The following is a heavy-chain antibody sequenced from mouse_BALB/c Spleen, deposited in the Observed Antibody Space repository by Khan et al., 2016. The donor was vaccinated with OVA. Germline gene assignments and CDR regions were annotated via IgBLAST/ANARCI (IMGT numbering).Heavy chain of an antibody. CDR1: GDSITSGY. J-gene: IGHJ3*01. V-gene: IGHV3-8*02. Sequence: VQLKESGPSLVKPSQTLSLTCCVTGDSITSGYWNWIRKFPGNKLEYMGYIIYTGYTYYNPSLKSRISITRHTSKNQYYLQLSSVTDEDTATYYCARSTYRYAFVYWGQGTLVTVSA. CDR2: IIYTGYT. CDR3: ARSTYRYAFVY. D-gene: IGHD2-12*01.